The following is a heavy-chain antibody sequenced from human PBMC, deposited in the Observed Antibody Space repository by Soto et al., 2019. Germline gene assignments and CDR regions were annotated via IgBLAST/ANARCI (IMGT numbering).Heavy chain of an antibody. CDR2: ISWSSSST. V-gene: IGHV3-9*01. D-gene: IGHD5-12*01. Sequence: EVRLVESGGTLVQPGRSLRLSCAGSGFMFGDYAMHWGRQAPGKGLEWVSGISWSSSSTAYADSVKGRFTISRDDAKNSLYMQMASLRPEDTAFYYCVRANKRWRSGSFGGTNAYYFAHWGQGALVSVSS. CDR1: GFMFGDYA. J-gene: IGHJ4*02. CDR3: VRANKRWRSGSFGGTNAYYFAH.